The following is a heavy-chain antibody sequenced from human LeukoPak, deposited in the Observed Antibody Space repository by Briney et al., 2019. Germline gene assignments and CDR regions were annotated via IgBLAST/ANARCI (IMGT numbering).Heavy chain of an antibody. V-gene: IGHV3-48*03. J-gene: IGHJ3*02. CDR1: GFTYSSYE. D-gene: IGHD1-1*01. Sequence: GGSLRLXCAASGFTYSSYEMNWVRQAPGKGLEWVSYISSSGSTIYYADSVKGRFTISRDNAKNSLYLQMNSLRAEDTAVYYCARDRWATTGAFDIWGQGTMVTVSS. CDR2: ISSSGSTI. CDR3: ARDRWATTGAFDI.